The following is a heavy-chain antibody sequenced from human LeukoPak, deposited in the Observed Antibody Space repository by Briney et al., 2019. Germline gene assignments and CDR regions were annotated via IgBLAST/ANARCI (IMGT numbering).Heavy chain of an antibody. D-gene: IGHD6-19*01. CDR1: GFTLDDYG. CDR3: ARDRASGWYRGDYDY. Sequence: GGSLRLSCAASGFTLDDYGMSWVRQAPGKGLEWVSGIGGSGSSTGYAYSVKGRVTISIDNAKNSLYLQLNSLRAEDTAFYYCARDRASGWYRGDYDYWGQGTLVTVSS. J-gene: IGHJ4*02. V-gene: IGHV3-20*04. CDR2: IGGSGSST.